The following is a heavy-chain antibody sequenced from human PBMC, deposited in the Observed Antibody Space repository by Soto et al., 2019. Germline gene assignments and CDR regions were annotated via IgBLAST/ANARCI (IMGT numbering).Heavy chain of an antibody. D-gene: IGHD2-15*01. CDR3: EIRPGYSTGGDY. J-gene: IGHJ4*02. V-gene: IGHV3-74*03. CDR2: VYNDGDTT. CDR1: GLTFRTYW. Sequence: EVQLVESGGGLVQPGGSLRLSRAASGLTFRTYWVIWVRQAPGKGLVWVSRVYNDGDTTMHAASVTGRFTISRDNAKNTVYLQMSGLRVEDTAMYYCEIRPGYSTGGDYWGQGTLVTVSS.